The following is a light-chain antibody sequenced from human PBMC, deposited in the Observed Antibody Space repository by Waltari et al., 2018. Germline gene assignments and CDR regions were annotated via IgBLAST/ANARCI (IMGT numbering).Light chain of an antibody. Sequence: EIVMTQSPVSLSVSPGERATLSCRASQTVSSNLAWYQQKPGQAPRLPIYDASTRATAIPARFSGSGSGTEFTLTISSLQSEDFAVYYCQQYNIWPYTFGQGTKLELK. CDR2: DAS. CDR3: QQYNIWPYT. V-gene: IGKV3-15*01. CDR1: QTVSSN. J-gene: IGKJ2*01.